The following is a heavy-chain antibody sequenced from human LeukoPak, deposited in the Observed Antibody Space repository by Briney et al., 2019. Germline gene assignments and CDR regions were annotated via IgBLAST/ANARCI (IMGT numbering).Heavy chain of an antibody. V-gene: IGHV3-21*01. Sequence: PGGSLRLSCAASGFTFSSYSMNWVRQAPGKGLEWVSSISSSSSYIYYADSVKGRFTISRDNAKNSLYLQMNSLRAEDTAVYYCAVWFGGLSPFDYWGQGTLVTVSS. CDR2: ISSSSSYI. J-gene: IGHJ4*02. D-gene: IGHD3-10*01. CDR3: AVWFGGLSPFDY. CDR1: GFTFSSYS.